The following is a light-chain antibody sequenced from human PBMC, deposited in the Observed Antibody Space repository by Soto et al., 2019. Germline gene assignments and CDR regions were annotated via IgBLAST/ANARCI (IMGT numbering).Light chain of an antibody. CDR1: QGISSY. V-gene: IGKV1-9*01. J-gene: IGKJ3*01. CDR2: DAS. Sequence: DIQMTQSPSTLSGSVGDRVTITCRASQGISSYLGWYQQKPGKAPNLLIYDASTLHSGVPSRFSGGGSGTEFTLTISSLQPEDFATYYCQQLNSYSFGPGTKVDIK. CDR3: QQLNSYS.